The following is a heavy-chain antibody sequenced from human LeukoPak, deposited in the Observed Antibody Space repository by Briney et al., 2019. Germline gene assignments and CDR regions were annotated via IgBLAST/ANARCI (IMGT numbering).Heavy chain of an antibody. CDR1: GFTFSNYW. J-gene: IGHJ6*02. D-gene: IGHD4-17*01. V-gene: IGHV3-7*03. CDR2: IKQDGSER. Sequence: GGSLRLSCAASGFTFSNYWMNWVRQAPEKGLEWVASIKQDGSERDYVDSVKGRFTISRDNSKNTLYLQMNSLRAEDTAVYYCAKNYGDYPWYYYGMDVWGQGTTVTVSS. CDR3: AKNYGDYPWYYYGMDV.